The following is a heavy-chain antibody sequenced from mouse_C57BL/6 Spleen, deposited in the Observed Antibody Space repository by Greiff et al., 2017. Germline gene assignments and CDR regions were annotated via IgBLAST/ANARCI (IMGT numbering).Heavy chain of an antibody. CDR2: IYPGSGST. CDR1: GYTFTSYW. Sequence: QVQLQQPGAELVKPGASVKMSCKASGYTFTSYWITWVKQRPGQGLEWIGDIYPGSGSTNYNEKFKSKATLTVDTSSSTAYMQLSSLTSEDAAVYYCARRDGSLYYYAMDYWGQGTSVTVSS. J-gene: IGHJ4*01. D-gene: IGHD2-3*01. V-gene: IGHV1-55*01. CDR3: ARRDGSLYYYAMDY.